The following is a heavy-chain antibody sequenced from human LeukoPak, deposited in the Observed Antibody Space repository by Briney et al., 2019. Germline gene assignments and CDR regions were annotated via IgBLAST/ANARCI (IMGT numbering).Heavy chain of an antibody. Sequence: SETLSLTCTVSGGSISTYYWNWIRQPPGKGLERIGYIYFSGSINYNRSLKSRVTISVDTSKNQFSLRLNSVTAADTAVYYCARGTGSYFTPYYFDYWGQGTLVTVSS. CDR1: GGSISTYY. CDR3: ARGTGSYFTPYYFDY. J-gene: IGHJ4*02. CDR2: IYFSGSI. V-gene: IGHV4-59*01. D-gene: IGHD1-26*01.